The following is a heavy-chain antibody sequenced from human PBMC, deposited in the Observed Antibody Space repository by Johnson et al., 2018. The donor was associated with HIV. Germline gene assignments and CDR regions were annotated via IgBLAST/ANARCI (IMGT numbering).Heavy chain of an antibody. CDR1: GFTFDDFG. CDR3: EGYCSGGACYSGVSAFDV. J-gene: IGHJ3*01. V-gene: IGHV3-20*04. Sequence: MLLVESGGGLVQPGRSLRLSCAASGFTFDDFGMGWVRQAPGKGLEWVSGINWNGGRTGYADSVQGRFTISRDNSNNRLYLQMNSRRAEDTAIYYCEGYCSGGACYSGVSAFDVWGHGTMVTVSS. D-gene: IGHD2-15*01. CDR2: INWNGGRT.